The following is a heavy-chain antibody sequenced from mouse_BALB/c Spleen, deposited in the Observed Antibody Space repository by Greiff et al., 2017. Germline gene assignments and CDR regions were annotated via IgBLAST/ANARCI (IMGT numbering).Heavy chain of an antibody. CDR1: GYSITSDYA. Sequence: EVQRVESGPGLVKPSQSLSLTCTVTGYSITSDYAWNWIRQFPGNKLEWMGYISYSGSTSYNPSLKSRISITRDTSKNQFFLQLNSVTTEDTATYYCARKGLYAMDYWGQGTSVTVSS. CDR2: ISYSGST. CDR3: ARKGLYAMDY. J-gene: IGHJ4*01. V-gene: IGHV3-2*02.